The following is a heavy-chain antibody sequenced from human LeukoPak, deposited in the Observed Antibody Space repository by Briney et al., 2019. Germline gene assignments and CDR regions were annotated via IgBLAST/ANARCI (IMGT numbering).Heavy chain of an antibody. Sequence: SGGSLRLSCAASGFTFSSYAMSWVRQAPGKGLEWVANIKQDGSEKYYVDSVKGRFTISRDNAKNSLYLQMNSLRAEDTAVYYCARDNRGLRSWGQGTLVTVSS. J-gene: IGHJ5*02. CDR3: ARDNRGLRS. CDR2: IKQDGSEK. CDR1: GFTFSSYA. D-gene: IGHD3-3*01. V-gene: IGHV3-7*01.